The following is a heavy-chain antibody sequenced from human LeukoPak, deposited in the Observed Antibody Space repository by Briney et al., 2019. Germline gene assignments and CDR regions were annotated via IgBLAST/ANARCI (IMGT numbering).Heavy chain of an antibody. Sequence: ASVKVSCKASGYTFTSYGISWVRQALGQGLEWMGWISAYNGNTNYAQKLQGRVTMTTDTSTSTAYMELRSLRSDDTAVYYCARDPPGWLVTYFDYWGQGTLVTVSS. J-gene: IGHJ4*02. V-gene: IGHV1-18*01. CDR2: ISAYNGNT. CDR1: GYTFTSYG. CDR3: ARDPPGWLVTYFDY. D-gene: IGHD6-19*01.